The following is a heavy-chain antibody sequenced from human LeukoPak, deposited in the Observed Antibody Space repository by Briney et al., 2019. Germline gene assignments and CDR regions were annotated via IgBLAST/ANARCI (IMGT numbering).Heavy chain of an antibody. CDR1: GFTFSSLW. CDR2: INSDGKIT. Sequence: GGSLRLSCAASGFTFSSLWMHWVRQAPGKGLVWVSRINSDGKITIYADSVKGRFTISRDNAKNTLYLQMYSLRAEDTAVYYCARATGSGRYGRLDYWGQGTLVTVSS. D-gene: IGHD1-26*01. CDR3: ARATGSGRYGRLDY. V-gene: IGHV3-74*01. J-gene: IGHJ4*02.